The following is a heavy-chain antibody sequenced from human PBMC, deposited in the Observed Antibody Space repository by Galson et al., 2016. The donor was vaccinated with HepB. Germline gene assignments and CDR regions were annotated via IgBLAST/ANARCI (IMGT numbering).Heavy chain of an antibody. V-gene: IGHV4-34*01. D-gene: IGHD3-10*01. CDR3: ARPFAYGPRSSFNL. CDR2: INHSXST. Sequence: SETLSLTCVVSGGAFNGXYWXXIRXXXGKXXXWIXXINHSXSTXYNPSXKNRVTMSVDTSKKELSLKINSVTAADSAFYFCARPFAYGPRSSFNLWGQGSVXXVSS. J-gene: IGHJ4*03. CDR1: GGAFNGXY.